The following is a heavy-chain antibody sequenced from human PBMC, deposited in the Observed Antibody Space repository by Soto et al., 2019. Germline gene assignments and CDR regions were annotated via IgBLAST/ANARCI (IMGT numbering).Heavy chain of an antibody. CDR3: ARSGGGGSYYGGGMRF. CDR2: IIPIFGTA. Sequence: QVQLVQSGAEVKKPGSSVKVSCKASVGTFSSYAISWVRQAPGQGLEWMGGIIPIFGTANYAQKFQGRVTITADESTSTAYMELSSLRSEDTAVYYCARSGGGGSYYGGGMRFWGQGTLVTVSS. J-gene: IGHJ4*02. D-gene: IGHD1-26*01. V-gene: IGHV1-69*12. CDR1: VGTFSSYA.